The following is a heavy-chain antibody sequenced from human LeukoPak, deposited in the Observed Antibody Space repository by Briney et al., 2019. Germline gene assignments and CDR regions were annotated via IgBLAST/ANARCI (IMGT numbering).Heavy chain of an antibody. CDR3: ARDSRRGWELLAGTDY. D-gene: IGHD4-23*01. V-gene: IGHV3-21*01. CDR1: GFTFGSYS. CDR2: ISSSSSYI. J-gene: IGHJ4*02. Sequence: PGGSLRLSCAASGFTFGSYSMNWVRQAPGKGLEWVSSISSSSSYIYYANSVKGRFTISRDNAKNSLYLQMSSLRAEDTAVYYCARDSRRGWELLAGTDYWGQGTLVTVSS.